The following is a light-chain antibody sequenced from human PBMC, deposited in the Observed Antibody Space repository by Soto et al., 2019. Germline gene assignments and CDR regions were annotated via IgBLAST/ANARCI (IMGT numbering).Light chain of an antibody. V-gene: IGKV3-20*01. CDR3: HQYGSSPRT. CDR1: QSVSSSY. CDR2: GAS. J-gene: IGKJ4*01. Sequence: EIVLTQSPGTLSLSPGERATLSCRASQSVSSSYLAWYQQKPGQPPRLLIYGASSRATGIPDRFSGSGSGTDFTLTISRLEPEDFAVYYCHQYGSSPRTFGGGTKVEIK.